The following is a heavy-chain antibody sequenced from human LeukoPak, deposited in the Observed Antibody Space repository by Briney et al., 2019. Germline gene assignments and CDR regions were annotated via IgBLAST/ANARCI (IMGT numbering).Heavy chain of an antibody. CDR1: GFTFSSYA. CDR3: ARVMGSSWLDLALDI. J-gene: IGHJ3*02. CDR2: ISYDGSNK. Sequence: PGGSLRLSCAASGFTFSSYAIHWVRQAPGKGLEWVAIISYDGSNKYYADSVKGRFTISRDNSKNTLYLQMNSLRVEDTAVYYCARVMGSSWLDLALDIWGQGTVVTVSP. D-gene: IGHD6-13*01. V-gene: IGHV3-30-3*01.